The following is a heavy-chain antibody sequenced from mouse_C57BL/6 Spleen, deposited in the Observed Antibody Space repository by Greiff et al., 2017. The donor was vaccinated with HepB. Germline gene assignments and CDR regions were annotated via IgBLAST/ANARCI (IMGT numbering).Heavy chain of an antibody. Sequence: VQLVESGAELARPGASVKLSCKASGYTFTSYGISWVKQRTGQGLEWIGEIYPRSGNTYYNEKFKGKATLTADKSSSTAYMELRSLTSEDSAVYFCARMGDSSGYVFFAYWGQGTLVTVSA. CDR2: IYPRSGNT. J-gene: IGHJ3*01. D-gene: IGHD3-2*02. CDR1: GYTFTSYG. CDR3: ARMGDSSGYVFFAY. V-gene: IGHV1-81*01.